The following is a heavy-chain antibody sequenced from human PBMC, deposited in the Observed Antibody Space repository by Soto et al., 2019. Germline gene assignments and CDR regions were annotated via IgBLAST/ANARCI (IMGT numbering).Heavy chain of an antibody. D-gene: IGHD3-9*01. CDR3: ARTSGILTGNADDY. V-gene: IGHV4-30-2*01. Sequence: PSETLSLTCAVSGGSISSGGYSWSWIRQPPGKGLEWIGYIYHSGSTYYNPSLKSRVTISVDRSKNQFSLKLSSVTAADTAVYYCARTSGILTGNADDYWGQGTLVTVSS. CDR1: GGSISSGGYS. CDR2: IYHSGST. J-gene: IGHJ4*02.